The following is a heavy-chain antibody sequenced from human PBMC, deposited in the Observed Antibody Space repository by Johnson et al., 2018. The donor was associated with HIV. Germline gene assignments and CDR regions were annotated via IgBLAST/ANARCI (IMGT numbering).Heavy chain of an antibody. D-gene: IGHD2-2*01. CDR3: AKSVIVVVPAARGDAFDI. J-gene: IGHJ3*02. Sequence: MQLLESGGGLVQPGGSLRLSCAASGFTFSSYAMSWVRQAPGKGLEWVSAISGSGGSTYYADSVKGRFTISRDNSKNTLYLQMNSLRAEDTAVYYCAKSVIVVVPAARGDAFDIWGQGTMVTVSS. CDR1: GFTFSSYA. V-gene: IGHV3-23*01. CDR2: ISGSGGST.